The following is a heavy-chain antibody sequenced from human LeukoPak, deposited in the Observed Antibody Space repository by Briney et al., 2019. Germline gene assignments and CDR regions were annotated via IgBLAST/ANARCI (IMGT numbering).Heavy chain of an antibody. CDR2: ISGSGDTT. CDR3: AKELPYSSSYNFDY. J-gene: IGHJ4*02. D-gene: IGHD6-13*01. CDR1: GFTFSSYA. Sequence: GGSLRLSCAASGFTFSSYAMSWVRQAPGKGLEWVSTISGSGDTTYYADSVKGRFTISRDNSKNTLYLQMNSLRAEDTAVYYCAKELPYSSSYNFDYWGQGTLVTVSS. V-gene: IGHV3-23*01.